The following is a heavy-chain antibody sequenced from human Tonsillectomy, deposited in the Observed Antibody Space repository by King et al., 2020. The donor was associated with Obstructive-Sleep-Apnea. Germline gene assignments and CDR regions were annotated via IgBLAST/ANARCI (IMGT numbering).Heavy chain of an antibody. D-gene: IGHD5-18*01. CDR3: ASERGETSYGYVSFDY. V-gene: IGHV3-33*01. CDR1: GFTFSSYG. J-gene: IGHJ4*02. Sequence: VQLVESGGGVVQPGRSLRLSCAASGFTFSSYGMHWVRQAPGKGLEWVAVIWYDGSNKYYADSVKGRFTISRDNSKNTLYLQMNSLRAEDTAVYYWASERGETSYGYVSFDYWGQGTLVTVSS. CDR2: IWYDGSNK.